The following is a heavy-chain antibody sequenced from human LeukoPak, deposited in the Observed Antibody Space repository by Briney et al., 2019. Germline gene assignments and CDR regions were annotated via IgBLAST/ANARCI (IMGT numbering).Heavy chain of an antibody. CDR3: GRSLITMVRGVIAY. CDR2: ICGSGGST. Sequence: GGSLRLSCSASGFTFSSLAMSWVRQAPGKGLEWVSAICGSGGSTYYADPVKGRFTISRDNSKSTLYLQMNSLRAEATAVYYCGRSLITMVRGVIAYWGQGTLVTVSS. D-gene: IGHD3-10*01. V-gene: IGHV3-23*01. CDR1: GFTFSSLA. J-gene: IGHJ4*02.